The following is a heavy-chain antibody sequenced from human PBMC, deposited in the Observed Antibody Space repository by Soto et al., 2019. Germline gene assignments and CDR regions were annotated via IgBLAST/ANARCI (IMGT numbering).Heavy chain of an antibody. CDR1: GYSFTSYW. D-gene: IGHD6-19*01. CDR3: ERPGIKQWLVLAVDI. CDR2: IYPGDSDT. Sequence: GESLKISCQCSGYSFTSYWIGWVRQMPGKGLEWMGIIYPGDSDTRYSPSFQGQVTISADKSISTAYLQWSSLKASDTAMYYCERPGIKQWLVLAVDIWGQVTMVTVS. J-gene: IGHJ3*02. V-gene: IGHV5-51*01.